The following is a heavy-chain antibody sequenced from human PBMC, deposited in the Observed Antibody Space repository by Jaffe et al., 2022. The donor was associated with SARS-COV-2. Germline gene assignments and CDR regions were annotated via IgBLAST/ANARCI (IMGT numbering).Heavy chain of an antibody. CDR2: ISWNSGSI. Sequence: EVQLVESGGGLVQPGRSLRLSCAASGFTFDDYAMHWVRQAPGKGLEWVSGISWNSGSIGYADSVKGRFTISRDNAKNSLYLQMNSLRAEDTALYYCAKDTQYSSSWFDAFDIWGQGTMVTVSS. CDR3: AKDTQYSSSWFDAFDI. V-gene: IGHV3-9*01. D-gene: IGHD6-13*01. CDR1: GFTFDDYA. J-gene: IGHJ3*02.